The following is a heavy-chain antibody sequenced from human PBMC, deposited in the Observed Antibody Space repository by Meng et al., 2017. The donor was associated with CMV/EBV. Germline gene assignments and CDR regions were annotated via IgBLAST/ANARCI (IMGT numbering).Heavy chain of an antibody. Sequence: SLKISCAASGFTFDDYAMHWVRQAPGKGLEWVSGISWNSGSIGYADSVKGRFTISRDNSKNTLYLQMNSLRAEDTAVYYCAREVGYSYGDNWFDPRGQGTLVTVSS. CDR3: AREVGYSYGDNWFDP. D-gene: IGHD5-18*01. CDR1: GFTFDDYA. V-gene: IGHV3-9*01. J-gene: IGHJ5*02. CDR2: ISWNSGSI.